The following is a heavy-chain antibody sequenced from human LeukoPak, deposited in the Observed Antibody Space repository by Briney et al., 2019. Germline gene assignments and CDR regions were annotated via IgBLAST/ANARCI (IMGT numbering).Heavy chain of an antibody. CDR1: GASISSSSYY. J-gene: IGHJ5*02. CDR3: ARQKHSVSWYMSWFDP. V-gene: IGHV4-39*01. Sequence: SETLSLTCTVSGASISSSSYYWAWIRQPPGEGLEWIGRVYYSGTTYYNPSLQSRVTISIDTSKGQFSLKLTSVTAADTAVYYCARQKHSVSWYMSWFDPWGQGTQVTVSS. D-gene: IGHD6-13*01. CDR2: VYYSGTT.